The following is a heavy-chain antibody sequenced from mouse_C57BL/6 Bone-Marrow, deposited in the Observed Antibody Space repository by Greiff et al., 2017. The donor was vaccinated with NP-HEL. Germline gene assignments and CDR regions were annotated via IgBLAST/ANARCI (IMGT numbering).Heavy chain of an antibody. J-gene: IGHJ4*01. CDR2: IDPANGNT. D-gene: IGHD3-2*02. Sequence: EVQRVESVAELVRPGASVKLSCTASGFNIKNTYMHWVKQRPEQGLEWIGRIDPANGNTKYAPKFQGKATITADTSSNTAYLQLSSLTSEDTAIYYCARQLRLPYYAMDYWGQGTSVTVSS. V-gene: IGHV14-3*01. CDR3: ARQLRLPYYAMDY. CDR1: GFNIKNTY.